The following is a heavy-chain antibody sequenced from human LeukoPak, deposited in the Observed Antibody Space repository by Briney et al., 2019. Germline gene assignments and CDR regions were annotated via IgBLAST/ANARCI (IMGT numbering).Heavy chain of an antibody. Sequence: ASVKVSCKASGYTFTSYGISWVRQAPGQGLEWMGWISAYNGNTNYAQKLQGRVTMTTDTSTSTAYMELRSLRSDDTAVHYCARDFPRNYYDSSGYYWFDYWGQGTLVTVSS. CDR3: ARDFPRNYYDSSGYYWFDY. J-gene: IGHJ4*02. D-gene: IGHD3-22*01. CDR1: GYTFTSYG. CDR2: ISAYNGNT. V-gene: IGHV1-18*01.